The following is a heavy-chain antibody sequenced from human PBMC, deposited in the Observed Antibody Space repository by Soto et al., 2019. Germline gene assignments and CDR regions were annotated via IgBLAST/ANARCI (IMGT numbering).Heavy chain of an antibody. J-gene: IGHJ4*02. D-gene: IGHD3-22*01. CDR1: GFTFSSYG. CDR2: ISYDGSNK. CDR3: AKGTREEDDSSGYYYGRFDY. Sequence: GGSLRLPCAASGFTFSSYGMHWVRQAPGKGLEWVAVISYDGSNKYYADSVKGRFTISRDNSKNTLYLQMNSLRAEDTAVYYCAKGTREEDDSSGYYYGRFDYWGQGTLVTVSS. V-gene: IGHV3-30*18.